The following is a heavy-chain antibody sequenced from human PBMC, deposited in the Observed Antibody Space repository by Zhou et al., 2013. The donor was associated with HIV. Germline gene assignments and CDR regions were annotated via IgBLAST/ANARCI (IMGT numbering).Heavy chain of an antibody. CDR1: GYTFTNYA. CDR3: ARHRRYGDNSYAFDI. J-gene: IGHJ3*02. CDR2: MNPRSGNT. V-gene: IGHV1-8*01. Sequence: QVHLVQSGAEVRKPGASVKVSCKASGYTFTNYAIHWVRQAPGQRLEWMGWMNPRSGNTGYAQKFQGRVTITRNTSINTAYMELSSLRSEDTGVYYCARHRRYGDNSYAFDIWAKGQWSPSLQ. D-gene: IGHD2-21*01.